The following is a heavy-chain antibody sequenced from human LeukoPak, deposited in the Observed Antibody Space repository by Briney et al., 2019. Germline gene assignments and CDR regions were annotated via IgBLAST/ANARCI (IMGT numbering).Heavy chain of an antibody. D-gene: IGHD3-16*01. V-gene: IGHV3-74*03. J-gene: IGHJ4*02. Sequence: GGSLRLSCAASGFTLSTYWMHWVHQGPGKALVWVARIDIDGRIITHADSVEGRFTISRDNAKNTVYLQMNDLRDEDTATYYCVRGLGDYWGQGTLVTVSS. CDR2: IDIDGRII. CDR1: GFTLSTYW. CDR3: VRGLGDY.